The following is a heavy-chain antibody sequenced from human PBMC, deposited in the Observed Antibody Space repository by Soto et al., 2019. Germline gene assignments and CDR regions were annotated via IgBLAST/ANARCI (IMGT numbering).Heavy chain of an antibody. CDR1: GYSFTSYW. D-gene: IGHD3-3*01. V-gene: IGHV5-10-1*01. CDR3: ARLKPIDFSSRYHEAILKFDP. Sequence: PGESLKISCKGSGYSFTSYWISWVRQMPGKGLEWMGRIDPSDSYTNYSPSFQGHVTISADKSISTAYLQWSSLKASDTAMYYCARLKPIDFSSRYHEAILKFDPWGQGTQVTAPQ. CDR2: IDPSDSYT. J-gene: IGHJ5*02.